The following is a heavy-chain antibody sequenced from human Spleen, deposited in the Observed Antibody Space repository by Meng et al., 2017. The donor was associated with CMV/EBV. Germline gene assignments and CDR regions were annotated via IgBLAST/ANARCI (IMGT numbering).Heavy chain of an antibody. J-gene: IGHJ4*02. CDR1: GGSISSGGYY. CDR2: IYYSGST. D-gene: IGHD2-15*01. Sequence: CTVSGGSISSGGYYWSWIRQHPGKGLEWIEYIYYSGSTYYNPSLKSRVTISVDTSKNQFSLKLSSVTAADTAVYYCASRRSGMYYFDYWGQGTLVTVSS. CDR3: ASRRSGMYYFDY. V-gene: IGHV4-31*03.